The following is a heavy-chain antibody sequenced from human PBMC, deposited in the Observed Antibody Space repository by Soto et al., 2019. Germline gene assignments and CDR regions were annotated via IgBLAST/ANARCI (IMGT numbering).Heavy chain of an antibody. D-gene: IGHD6-13*01. V-gene: IGHV3-7*01. CDR1: GFTFSSYW. Sequence: PVGSLRLSCAASGFTFSSYWMSWVRQAPGKGLEWVANIKQDGSEKYYVDSVKGRFTISRDNAKNSLYLQMNSLRAEDTAVYYCANSIYSSSWYPSCFDYWGQGTLVTVSS. CDR2: IKQDGSEK. J-gene: IGHJ4*02. CDR3: ANSIYSSSWYPSCFDY.